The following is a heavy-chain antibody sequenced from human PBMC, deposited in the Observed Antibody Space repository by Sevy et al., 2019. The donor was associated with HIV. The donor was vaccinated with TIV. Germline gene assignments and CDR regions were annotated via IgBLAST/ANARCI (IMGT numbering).Heavy chain of an antibody. J-gene: IGHJ4*02. V-gene: IGHV3-21*01. Sequence: GGSLRLSCAASGFTFSSYSMNWVRQAPGKGLEWVSSISSSSSYIYYADSVKGRFTISRDNAKNSLYLQMNSLRAEDMAVYYCARVQGTTVVSQIDYWGQGTLVTVSS. CDR2: ISSSSSYI. D-gene: IGHD4-17*01. CDR3: ARVQGTTVVSQIDY. CDR1: GFTFSSYS.